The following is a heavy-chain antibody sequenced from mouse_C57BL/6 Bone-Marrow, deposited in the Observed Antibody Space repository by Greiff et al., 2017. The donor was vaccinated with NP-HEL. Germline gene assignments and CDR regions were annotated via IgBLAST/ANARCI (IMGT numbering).Heavy chain of an antibody. D-gene: IGHD1-1*01. CDR2: ISSGGDYI. J-gene: IGHJ3*01. CDR1: GFTFSSYA. CDR3: TRDRPYYFAY. Sequence: VQLKESGEGLVKPGGSLKLSCAASGFTFSSYAMSWVRQTPEKRLEWVAYISSGGDYIYYADTVKGRFTISRDNARNTLYLQMSSLKSEDTAMYYCTRDRPYYFAYWGQGTLVTVSA. V-gene: IGHV5-9-1*02.